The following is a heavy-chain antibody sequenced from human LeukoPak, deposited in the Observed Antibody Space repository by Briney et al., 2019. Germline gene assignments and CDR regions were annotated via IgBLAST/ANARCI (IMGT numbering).Heavy chain of an antibody. Sequence: GASVKVSCTASGYTFTSYGISWVRQAPGQGLEWMGWISAYNGNTNYAQKLQGRVTMTTDTSTSTAYMELRSLRSDDTAVYYCAREGAYCGGDCYSYYYGMDVWGQGTTVTVSS. J-gene: IGHJ6*02. CDR1: GYTFTSYG. V-gene: IGHV1-18*01. CDR3: AREGAYCGGDCYSYYYGMDV. D-gene: IGHD2-21*02. CDR2: ISAYNGNT.